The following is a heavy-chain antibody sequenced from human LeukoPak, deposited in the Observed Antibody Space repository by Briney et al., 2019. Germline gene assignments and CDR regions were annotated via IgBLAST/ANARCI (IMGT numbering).Heavy chain of an antibody. CDR2: IYNSGST. J-gene: IGHJ5*02. CDR1: GYSISSGYF. V-gene: IGHV4-38-2*02. Sequence: SETLSLTCTVSGYSISSGYFWGWIRQPPGKGLEWIGTIYNSGSTYYNASLESRVTISVDTSKNQFSLKLSSVTAADTAGYYCARAYSSSWYFNWFDPWGQGTLVTVSS. D-gene: IGHD6-13*01. CDR3: ARAYSSSWYFNWFDP.